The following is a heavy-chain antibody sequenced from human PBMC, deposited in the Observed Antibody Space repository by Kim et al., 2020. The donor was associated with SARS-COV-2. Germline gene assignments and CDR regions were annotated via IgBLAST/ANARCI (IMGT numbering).Heavy chain of an antibody. CDR1: GGTFNTYA. Sequence: SVKVSCKTSGGTFNTYAISWVRQAPGQGLEWLGWITLTFGSTNYARKFQARIPITADESTGTVYMERSGLTSEDTAVFYCAGSQPGTYFFPHRGQGTLVTVST. J-gene: IGHJ4*02. D-gene: IGHD1-1*01. CDR2: ITLTFGST. V-gene: IGHV1-69*13. CDR3: AGSQPGTYFFPH.